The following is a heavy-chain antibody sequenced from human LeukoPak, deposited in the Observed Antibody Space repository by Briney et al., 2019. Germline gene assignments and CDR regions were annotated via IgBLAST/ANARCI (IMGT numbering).Heavy chain of an antibody. V-gene: IGHV1-2*02. CDR2: INPNSGGT. CDR1: GYTFTGYY. J-gene: IGHJ4*02. Sequence: ASVKVSCKASGYTFTGYYMHWVRQAPGQGLEWMGWINPNSGGTNYAQKFQGRVTMTRDTSISTAYMELSRLRSDDTAVYYCARDGVNYYDSSGYYYWGQGTLVTVSS. CDR3: ARDGVNYYDSSGYYY. D-gene: IGHD3-22*01.